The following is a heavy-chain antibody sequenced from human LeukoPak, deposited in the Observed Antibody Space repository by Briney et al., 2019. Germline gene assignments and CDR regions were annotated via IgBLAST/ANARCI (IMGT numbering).Heavy chain of an antibody. CDR1: GCTFTSYG. J-gene: IGHJ3*02. Sequence: GASVKVSCKASGCTFTSYGISWVRQAPGQGLEWMGWISAYNGNTNYAQKLQGRVTMTTDTSTSTAYMELRSLRSDDTAVYYCARTTYDFWSGPDAFDIWGQGTMVTVSS. D-gene: IGHD3-3*01. CDR3: ARTTYDFWSGPDAFDI. CDR2: ISAYNGNT. V-gene: IGHV1-18*01.